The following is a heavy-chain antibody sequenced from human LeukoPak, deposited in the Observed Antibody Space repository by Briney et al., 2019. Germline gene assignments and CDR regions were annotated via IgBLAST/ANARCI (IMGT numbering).Heavy chain of an antibody. J-gene: IGHJ6*02. Sequence: ASETLSLTCTVSGGSISSSRYYWAWIRQPPGRGLEWIVSVYYSGNTYYNPSLESRVTISVDTSKNQFSLKLTSATATDTALYYCARRGLPVTRYGMDVWGPGTTVTVSS. CDR1: GGSISSSRYY. CDR2: VYYSGNT. D-gene: IGHD4-17*01. CDR3: ARRGLPVTRYGMDV. V-gene: IGHV4-39*01.